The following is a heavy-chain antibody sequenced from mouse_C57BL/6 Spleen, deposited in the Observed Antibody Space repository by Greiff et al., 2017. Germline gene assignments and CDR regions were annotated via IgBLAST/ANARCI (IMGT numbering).Heavy chain of an antibody. Sequence: VQLQQSGPELVKPGASVKISCKASGYSFTGYYMNWVKQSPEKSLEWIGEINPSTGGTTYNQKVKAKATLTVDKSSSTAYMQLKSLTSEDSAVYYCARDGRYFDVWGTGTTVTVSS. CDR3: ARDGRYFDV. V-gene: IGHV1-42*01. J-gene: IGHJ1*03. CDR1: GYSFTGYY. CDR2: INPSTGGT.